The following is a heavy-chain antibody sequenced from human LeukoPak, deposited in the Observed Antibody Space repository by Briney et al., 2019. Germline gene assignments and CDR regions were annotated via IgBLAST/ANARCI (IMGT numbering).Heavy chain of an antibody. V-gene: IGHV3-7*01. Sequence: PGGSLRLSCAASGFPFSSSWMDWVRQAPGKGLEWVANISPDGSEKYYVDSVKGRFTISRDNAKNSMYLQMNSLRAEDTAVYYCSRSLNSWGQGTLVIVSS. CDR3: SRSLNS. CDR1: GFPFSSSW. J-gene: IGHJ4*02. CDR2: ISPDGSEK.